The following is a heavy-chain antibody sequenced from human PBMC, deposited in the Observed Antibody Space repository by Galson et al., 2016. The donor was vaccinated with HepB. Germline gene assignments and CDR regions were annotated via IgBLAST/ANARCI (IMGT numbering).Heavy chain of an antibody. CDR3: AKDLPGALRAFDV. CDR2: INPGNGNT. CDR1: GYNFVYRT. J-gene: IGHJ3*01. V-gene: IGHV1-3*01. D-gene: IGHD1-14*01. Sequence: SVKVSCKASGYNFVYRTLHWVRQAPGQRLEWMGWINPGNGNTRYSQRFQGRDTITRDTSATTAYMALSGLKSEDTAIYYCAKDLPGALRAFDVWGQGTMVIVSS.